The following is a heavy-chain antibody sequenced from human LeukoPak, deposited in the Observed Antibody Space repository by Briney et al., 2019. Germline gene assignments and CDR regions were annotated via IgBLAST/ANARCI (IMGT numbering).Heavy chain of an antibody. J-gene: IGHJ3*02. CDR3: ARDRGWFGEVLDAFDI. CDR1: GFTFSDYW. V-gene: IGHV3-74*01. D-gene: IGHD3-10*01. CDR2: INSDGRIT. Sequence: GGSLRLSCAASGFTFSDYWMHWVRQAPGKGRVGGSRINSDGRITSYADSVKGRFTISRDNAKNSLYLQMNSLRAEDTAVYYCARDRGWFGEVLDAFDIWGQGTMVTVSS.